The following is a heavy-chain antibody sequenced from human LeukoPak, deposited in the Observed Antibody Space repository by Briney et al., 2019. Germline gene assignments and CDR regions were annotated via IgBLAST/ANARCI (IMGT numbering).Heavy chain of an antibody. D-gene: IGHD3-10*01. V-gene: IGHV3-30*02. CDR1: GFTFSSYG. J-gene: IGHJ4*02. Sequence: GGSLRLSCAASGFTFSSYGMHWVRQAPGKGLEWVAFIRYDGSNKYYADSVKGRFTISRDSSKNTLSLQMNSLGAEDTAVYFCAGSGAGEDYFHYWGQGSLVIVSS. CDR3: AGSGAGEDYFHY. CDR2: IRYDGSNK.